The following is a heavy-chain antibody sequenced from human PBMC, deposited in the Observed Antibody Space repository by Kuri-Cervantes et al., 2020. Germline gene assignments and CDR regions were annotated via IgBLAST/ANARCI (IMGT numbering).Heavy chain of an antibody. CDR1: GGSISSGGYY. CDR2: IYHSGST. D-gene: IGHD3-3*01. Sequence: SETLSLTCGVSGGSISSGGYYWIWIRQPPGKGLGWIGYIYHSGSTYYNPSLKSRVTISVDRSKNQFSLRLSSVTAADKAVYYCARGVTDFWRGYYRGGFDYWGQGTLVTVSS. J-gene: IGHJ4*02. CDR3: ARGVTDFWRGYYRGGFDY. V-gene: IGHV4-30-2*01.